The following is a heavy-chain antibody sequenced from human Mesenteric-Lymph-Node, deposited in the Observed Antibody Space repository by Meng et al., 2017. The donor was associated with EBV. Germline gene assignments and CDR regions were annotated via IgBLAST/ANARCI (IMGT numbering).Heavy chain of an antibody. CDR2: IYHSGST. J-gene: IGHJ4*02. CDR1: GGSISSINW. D-gene: IGHD1-7*01. CDR3: AKAEGGTYPPFDS. Sequence: QVPLQESGPGLVTPLETLSLTCAVSGGSISSINWWTWVRQPPGKGLEWIGEIYHSGSTNYNPSLKSRVTISVDKSKNQFSLKLISVTAADTAIYYCAKAEGGTYPPFDSWGQGTLVTVSS. V-gene: IGHV4-4*02.